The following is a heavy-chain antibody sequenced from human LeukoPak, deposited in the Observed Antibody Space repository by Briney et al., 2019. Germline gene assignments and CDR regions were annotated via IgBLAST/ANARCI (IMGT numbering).Heavy chain of an antibody. D-gene: IGHD4-17*01. CDR3: ARTYGDYVYILGY. Sequence: GGSLRLSCAASGFIFSTYGMSWVRQAPGRGLEWVSLITGSGGNSYYADSVKGRFTISRDNSKNTLYLQMNSLRAEDTAVYYCARTYGDYVYILGYWGQGTLVTVSS. CDR2: ITGSGGNS. V-gene: IGHV3-23*01. CDR1: GFIFSTYG. J-gene: IGHJ4*02.